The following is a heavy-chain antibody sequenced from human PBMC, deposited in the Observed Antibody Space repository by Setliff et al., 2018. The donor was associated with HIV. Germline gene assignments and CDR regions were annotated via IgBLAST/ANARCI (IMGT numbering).Heavy chain of an antibody. V-gene: IGHV3-7*04. CDR2: IKQDGSEK. CDR3: LRERNFWSRSPG. CDR1: GFTFSRYW. J-gene: IGHJ4*02. D-gene: IGHD3-3*01. Sequence: GESLKISCAASGFTFSRYWMSWVRQAPGKGLEWVANIKQDGSEKYYVDSVKGRFTISRDNAKNSLSLQMNSLRAEDTAVYYCLRERNFWSRSPGWGQGTLVTVSS.